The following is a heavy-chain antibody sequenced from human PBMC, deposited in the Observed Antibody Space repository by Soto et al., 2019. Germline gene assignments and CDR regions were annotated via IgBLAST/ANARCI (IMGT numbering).Heavy chain of an antibody. CDR2: IIPIFGTA. CDR3: ARDGGVYASIPFHY. Sequence: QVQLVQSGAEVKKPGSSVKVSCKASGGTFSSYAISWVRQAPGQGLEWMGGIIPIFGTADYAQKFQGRVPITAPESTRAAYMELRSLRSAAAAVYSGARDGGVYASIPFHYWGRGTLVTVSS. CDR1: GGTFSSYA. V-gene: IGHV1-69*12. J-gene: IGHJ4*02. D-gene: IGHD6-13*01.